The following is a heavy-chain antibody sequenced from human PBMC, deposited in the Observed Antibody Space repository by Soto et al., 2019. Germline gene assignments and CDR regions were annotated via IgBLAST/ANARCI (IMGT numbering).Heavy chain of an antibody. J-gene: IGHJ4*02. CDR1: GGSISSGGYY. CDR2: IYYSGST. V-gene: IGHV4-31*03. Sequence: TSETLSLTCTVSGGSISSGGYYWSWIRQHPGKGLEWIGYIYYSGSTYYNPSLKSRVTISVDTSKNQFSLKLSSVTAADTAVYYCARVSGYCSSTSCYAFDYWGQGTLVTVSS. D-gene: IGHD2-2*01. CDR3: ARVSGYCSSTSCYAFDY.